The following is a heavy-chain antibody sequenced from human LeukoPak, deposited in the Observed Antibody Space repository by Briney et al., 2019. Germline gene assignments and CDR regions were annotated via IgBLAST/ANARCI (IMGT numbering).Heavy chain of an antibody. CDR1: GFTFSSYG. CDR3: AKDRVAEYYFDY. CDR2: IQYDGSNK. J-gene: IGHJ4*02. V-gene: IGHV3-30*02. Sequence: GGSLRLSCAASGFTFSSYGMHWVRQAPGKGLEWVAFIQYDGSNKYYADSVKGRFTISRDNSKNTLYLQMNSLRAEDTAVYYCAKDRVAEYYFDYWGQGTLVTVSS. D-gene: IGHD2-15*01.